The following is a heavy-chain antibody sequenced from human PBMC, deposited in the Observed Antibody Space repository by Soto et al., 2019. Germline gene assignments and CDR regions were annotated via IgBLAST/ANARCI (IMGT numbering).Heavy chain of an antibody. V-gene: IGHV2-5*02. Sequence: QITLKESGPTLVKPTQTLTLTCTFSGFSLSTSGVGVGWIRQPPGKALEWLAIIYWDDDKRYSPSLKSRLTITKDPSKNQVVLTRTNMDPVDTATYYCAHRLPYYSGSWSYRYHWFDPWGQGTLVTVSS. CDR2: IYWDDDK. CDR1: GFSLSTSGVG. D-gene: IGHD3-10*01. J-gene: IGHJ5*02. CDR3: AHRLPYYSGSWSYRYHWFDP.